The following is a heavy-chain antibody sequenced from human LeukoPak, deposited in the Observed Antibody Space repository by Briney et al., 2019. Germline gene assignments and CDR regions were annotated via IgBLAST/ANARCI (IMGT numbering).Heavy chain of an antibody. J-gene: IGHJ5*02. D-gene: IGHD3-10*01. V-gene: IGHV4-59*01. CDR1: GGSISSYY. Sequence: SETLSLTCTVSGGSISSYYWSWIRQPPGKGLEWIGYIYYSGSTNYNPSLKSRVTISVDTSKNQLSLKLSSVTAADTAVYYCARDPTIGTYYYGSGRNWFDPWGQGTLVTVSS. CDR3: ARDPTIGTYYYGSGRNWFDP. CDR2: IYYSGST.